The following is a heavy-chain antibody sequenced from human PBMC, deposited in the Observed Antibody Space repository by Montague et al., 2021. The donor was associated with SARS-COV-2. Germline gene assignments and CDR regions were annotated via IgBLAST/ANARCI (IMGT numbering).Heavy chain of an antibody. CDR2: IYNSGST. J-gene: IGHJ3*02. CDR1: GGSISRYS. CDR3: ARVGRGSSWYEVAFDI. D-gene: IGHD6-13*01. V-gene: IGHV4-59*01. Sequence: SETLSLTCTVSGGSISRYSWTWIQQPPGKGLEWIGYIYNSGSTNYNPSLTSRVTISADTSKNQFSLKLSSVAAADTAVYYCARVGRGSSWYEVAFDIWGQGTMVTVPS.